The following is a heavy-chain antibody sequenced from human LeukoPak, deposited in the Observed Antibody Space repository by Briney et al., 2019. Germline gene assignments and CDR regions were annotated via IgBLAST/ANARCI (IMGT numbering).Heavy chain of an antibody. CDR3: AREIVVVPAAIVGYFDY. V-gene: IGHV1-69*13. Sequence: SVKVSCKASGGTLSSYAISWVRQAPGQGLEWMGGIIPIFGTANYAQKFQGRVTITADESTSTAYMELSSLRSEDTAVYYCAREIVVVPAAIVGYFDYWGQGTLVTVSS. CDR1: GGTLSSYA. J-gene: IGHJ4*02. CDR2: IIPIFGTA. D-gene: IGHD2-2*01.